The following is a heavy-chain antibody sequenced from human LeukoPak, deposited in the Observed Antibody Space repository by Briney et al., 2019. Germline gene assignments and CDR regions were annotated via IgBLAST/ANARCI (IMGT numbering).Heavy chain of an antibody. CDR1: GGSFSGYY. CDR2: INHSGST. V-gene: IGHV4-34*01. Sequence: SETLSLTCAVYGGSFSGYYWSWIRQPPGKGLEWIGEINHSGSTNYNPSLKSRVTISVDTSKNQFSLKLSSVTAADTAVYYCARVTSSRPNWFDSWGQGTLVTVSS. D-gene: IGHD6-13*01. J-gene: IGHJ5*01. CDR3: ARVTSSRPNWFDS.